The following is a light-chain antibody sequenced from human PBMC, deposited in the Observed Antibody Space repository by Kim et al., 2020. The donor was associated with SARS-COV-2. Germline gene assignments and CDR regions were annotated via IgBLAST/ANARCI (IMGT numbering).Light chain of an antibody. Sequence: PGSISCRYRQSSLHSNGDNDWEWYLQKPGQSPQLLIYLRSNRASGVPDRFSGSGSGTDFTLKISRVEAEDVGVYYCMQGVQTPISLGQGTRLEIK. CDR3: MQGVQTPIS. V-gene: IGKV2-28*01. J-gene: IGKJ5*01. CDR2: LRS. CDR1: QSSLHSNGDND.